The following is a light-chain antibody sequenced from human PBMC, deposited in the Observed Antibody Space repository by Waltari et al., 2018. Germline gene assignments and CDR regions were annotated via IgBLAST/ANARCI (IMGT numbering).Light chain of an antibody. Sequence: DIVMTQSPDSLAVSLGERATINSQSSQSVLYSSNNTNYLAWYQQKPGQPPKLLIYWASTRESGVPDRFSGSGSGTDFTLTISSLQAADVAVYYCQQYYSTPLTFGGGTKVEIK. J-gene: IGKJ4*01. CDR3: QQYYSTPLT. V-gene: IGKV4-1*01. CDR1: QSVLYSSNNTNY. CDR2: WAS.